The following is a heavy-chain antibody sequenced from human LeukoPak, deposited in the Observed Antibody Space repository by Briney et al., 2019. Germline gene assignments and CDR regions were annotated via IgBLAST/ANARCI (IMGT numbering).Heavy chain of an antibody. J-gene: IGHJ3*02. CDR3: ARVLTRGFDFWSGRVAAFDI. Sequence: ASVKVSCKASGYTFTSYGISWVRQAPGQGLEWMGWISAYNGNTNYAQKLQGRVTMTTDTSTSTAYMELRSLRSDDTNVYYCARVLTRGFDFWSGRVAAFDIWGQGTMVTVSS. CDR1: GYTFTSYG. CDR2: ISAYNGNT. D-gene: IGHD3-3*01. V-gene: IGHV1-18*01.